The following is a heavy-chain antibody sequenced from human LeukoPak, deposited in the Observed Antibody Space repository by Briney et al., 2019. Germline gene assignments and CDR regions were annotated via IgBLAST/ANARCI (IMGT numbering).Heavy chain of an antibody. CDR1: GGSISSSSYY. V-gene: IGHV4-39*01. D-gene: IGHD3-3*01. Sequence: SETLSLTCTVSGGSISSSSYYWGWIRQPPGKGLEWIGSIYYSGSTYYNPSLKSRVTVSVDTSKNQFSLKLSSVTAADTAVYYCARINDFWSGYYTFDYWGQGTLVTVSS. CDR2: IYYSGST. CDR3: ARINDFWSGYYTFDY. J-gene: IGHJ4*02.